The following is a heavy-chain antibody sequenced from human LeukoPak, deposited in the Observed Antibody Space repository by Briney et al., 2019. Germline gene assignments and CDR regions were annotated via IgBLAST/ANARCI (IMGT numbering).Heavy chain of an antibody. Sequence: GGSLRLSCAASGFTFSSYGMHWVRQAPGKGLEWVAFIRYDGSNKYYADSVKGRFTISRGNSKNTLYLQMNSLRAEDTAVYYCANLWFGELFRADYWGQGTLVTVSS. J-gene: IGHJ4*02. D-gene: IGHD3-10*01. CDR3: ANLWFGELFRADY. CDR2: IRYDGSNK. V-gene: IGHV3-30*02. CDR1: GFTFSSYG.